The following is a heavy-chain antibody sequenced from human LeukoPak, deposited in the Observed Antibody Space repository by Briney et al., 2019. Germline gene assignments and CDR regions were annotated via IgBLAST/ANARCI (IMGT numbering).Heavy chain of an antibody. CDR1: GYTFTSYY. V-gene: IGHV1-46*01. Sequence: ASVKVSCKASGYTFTSYYMHWVRQAPGQGLEWMGIINPSGGSTSYAQKFRGRVTMTRDMSTSTVYMELSSLRSEDTAVYYCARDKGLGGSYYKPNWFDPWGQGTLVTVSS. D-gene: IGHD1-26*01. CDR2: INPSGGST. J-gene: IGHJ5*02. CDR3: ARDKGLGGSYYKPNWFDP.